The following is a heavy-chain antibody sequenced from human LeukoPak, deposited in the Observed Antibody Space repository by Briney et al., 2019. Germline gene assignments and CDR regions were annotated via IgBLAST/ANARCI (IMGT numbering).Heavy chain of an antibody. D-gene: IGHD3-3*01. J-gene: IGHJ6*03. CDR3: ARYYDFWSGYYPTQDYYYYMDV. CDR2: IYYSGST. Sequence: PSETLSLTCTVSGGSISSYYWSWIRQPPGKGLEWIGYIYYSGSTNYNPSLKSRVTISVDTSKNQFSLRLSSVTAADTAAYYCARYYDFWSGYYPTQDYYYYMDVWGKGTTVTVSS. V-gene: IGHV4-59*01. CDR1: GGSISSYY.